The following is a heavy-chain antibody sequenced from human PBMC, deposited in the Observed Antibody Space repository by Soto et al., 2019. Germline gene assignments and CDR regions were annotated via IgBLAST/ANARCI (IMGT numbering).Heavy chain of an antibody. CDR2: ITGSGSTT. CDR3: ARRGGALGY. D-gene: IGHD3-16*01. CDR1: GFTFSSYA. J-gene: IGHJ4*02. V-gene: IGHV3-23*01. Sequence: VQLMESGGGLVQPGGSLRLSCAASGFTFSSYAMSWVRQAPGKGLEWVSVITGSGSTTYYADSVKGRFTISKDNSKNTLYLKMNRLRAEDTAVYYCARRGGALGYWGQGTLVTVSS.